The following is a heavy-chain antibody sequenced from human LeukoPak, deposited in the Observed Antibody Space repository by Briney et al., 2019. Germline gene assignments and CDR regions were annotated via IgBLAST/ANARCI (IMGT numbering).Heavy chain of an antibody. CDR3: AREIAAADQSDAFDAFDI. CDR1: GYTFTGYY. Sequence: ASVKVSCKASGYTFTGYYMHWVRQAPGQGLEWMGWINPNSGGTNYAQKFQCRVTMTRDTSIGTAYMELSRLRSDDTAVYYCAREIAAADQSDAFDAFDIWGQGTMVTVSS. CDR2: INPNSGGT. V-gene: IGHV1-2*02. J-gene: IGHJ3*02. D-gene: IGHD6-13*01.